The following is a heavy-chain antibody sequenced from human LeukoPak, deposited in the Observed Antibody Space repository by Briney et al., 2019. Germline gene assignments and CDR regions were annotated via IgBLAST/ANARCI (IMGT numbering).Heavy chain of an antibody. Sequence: GASVKVFCKASGGTFSSYAISWVRQAPGQGLEWMGRIVPILGIANYAQKFQGRVTITADKSTSTAYMELSSLRSEDTAVYYCARDLQTLGDYWGQGTLVTVSS. CDR3: ARDLQTLGDY. D-gene: IGHD7-27*01. J-gene: IGHJ4*02. CDR1: GGTFSSYA. V-gene: IGHV1-69*04. CDR2: IVPILGIA.